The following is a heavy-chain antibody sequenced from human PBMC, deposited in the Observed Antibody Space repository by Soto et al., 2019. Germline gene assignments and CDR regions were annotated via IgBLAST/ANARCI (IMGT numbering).Heavy chain of an antibody. J-gene: IGHJ4*02. CDR3: AREVVAPLARFDY. CDR2: INPNSGGT. V-gene: IGHV1-2*02. D-gene: IGHD5-12*01. CDR1: GYTFTGYY. Sequence: ASVKVTCKASGYTFTGYYMHWVRQAPGQGLEWMGWINPNSGGTNYAQKFQGRVTMTRDTAISTAYMELSRLRSDDTAVYYCAREVVAPLARFDYWGQGTLVTVSS.